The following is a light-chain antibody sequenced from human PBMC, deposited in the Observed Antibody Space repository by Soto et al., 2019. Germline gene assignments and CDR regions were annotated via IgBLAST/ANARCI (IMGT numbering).Light chain of an antibody. CDR3: QQYNSYWT. J-gene: IGKJ1*01. CDR2: NAS. V-gene: IGKV1-5*01. CDR1: QSVRTW. Sequence: GDRVTITRRASQSVRTWLTWYQQKPGKVPNLLIYNASTLTSGVPSRFSGSGSETEFTLTISGLQPDDFATYYCQQYNSYWTFGQGTKVDIK.